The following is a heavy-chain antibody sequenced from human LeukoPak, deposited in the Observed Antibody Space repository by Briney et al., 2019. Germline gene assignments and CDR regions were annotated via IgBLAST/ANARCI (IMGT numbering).Heavy chain of an antibody. CDR1: GFTFSNHW. V-gene: IGHV3-74*01. J-gene: IGHJ4*02. CDR2: IKGDGSSI. D-gene: IGHD1-26*01. Sequence: PGGSLRLSCAASGFTFSNHWMHWVRQTPGKGLVWVSRIKGDGSSISHADSVKGRFTISRDNAKNTLDLQMNNLRVEDTAVYYCVRDGVGAPPFDYWGEAVLVTVSS. CDR3: VRDGVGAPPFDY.